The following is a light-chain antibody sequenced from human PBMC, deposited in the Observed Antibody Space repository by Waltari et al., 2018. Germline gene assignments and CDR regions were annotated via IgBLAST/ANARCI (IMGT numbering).Light chain of an antibody. CDR2: GAS. Sequence: VLTQSPGTLSLSPAERVTLSCKSSQRLSKNYLTWYHPKPGQAPSLPIYGASSSAAGIPDRFSGSGSGTDFTLTISRLEPEDFAMYYCQQYGSSVMYTFGQGTKLEIK. J-gene: IGKJ2*01. CDR3: QQYGSSVMYT. CDR1: QRLSKNY. V-gene: IGKV3-20*01.